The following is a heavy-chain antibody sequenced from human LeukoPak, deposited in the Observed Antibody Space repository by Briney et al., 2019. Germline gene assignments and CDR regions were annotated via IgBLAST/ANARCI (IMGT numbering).Heavy chain of an antibody. J-gene: IGHJ5*02. V-gene: IGHV1-69*13. CDR2: IIPIFGTA. CDR1: GYTFTGYY. D-gene: IGHD2-15*01. Sequence: GASVKVSCKASGYTFTGYYMHWVRQAPGQGLEWMGGIIPIFGTANYAQKFQGRVTITADESTSTAYMELSSLRSEDTAVYYCARVYCSGGSCSGGFDPWGQGTLVTVSS. CDR3: ARVYCSGGSCSGGFDP.